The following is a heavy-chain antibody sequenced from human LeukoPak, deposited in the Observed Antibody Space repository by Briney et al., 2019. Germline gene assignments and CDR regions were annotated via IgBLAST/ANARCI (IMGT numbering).Heavy chain of an antibody. D-gene: IGHD1-26*01. CDR2: IYYSGST. Sequence: PSETLSLTCAVSGYPISSTYFWGWVRQPPGKGLQWIGNIYYSGSTYYNPSLKSRVTISVDTSKNQFSLKLSSVTSADTAVYYCARHIGSYYVDYWGQGSLVTVYS. CDR1: GYPISSTYF. V-gene: IGHV4-38-2*01. J-gene: IGHJ4*02. CDR3: ARHIGSYYVDY.